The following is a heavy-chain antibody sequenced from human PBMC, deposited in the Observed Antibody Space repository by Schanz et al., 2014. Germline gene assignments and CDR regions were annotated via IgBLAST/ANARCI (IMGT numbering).Heavy chain of an antibody. Sequence: IQLVESGGGVVQPGTSLRLSCTISGFSFSRYGMHWVRQAPGKGLVWVSRINSDDTTKTYADSVKGRFTISRDNGEDTTYLQMNSLRVEDTGVYYCARVRGSGSYSFHYLDLWGQGTLVTVAS. CDR1: GFSFSRYG. V-gene: IGHV3-74*03. CDR2: INSDDTTK. CDR3: ARVRGSGSYSFHYLDL. D-gene: IGHD1-26*01. J-gene: IGHJ4*02.